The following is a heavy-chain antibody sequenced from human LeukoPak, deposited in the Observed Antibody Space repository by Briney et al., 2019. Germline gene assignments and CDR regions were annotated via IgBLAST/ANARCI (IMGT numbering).Heavy chain of an antibody. V-gene: IGHV1-18*01. CDR3: ERERDCSGGSCYSSFFY. Sequence: GASVKVSCKASGYTVTSYGISWVRQAPGQGLEWMGWISAYNGNTNYAQKLQGRVTMTTDTSTSTAYMELRSLRSDDTAVYYCERERDCSGGSCYSSFFYWGQGTLVTVSS. CDR2: ISAYNGNT. CDR1: GYTVTSYG. J-gene: IGHJ4*02. D-gene: IGHD2-15*01.